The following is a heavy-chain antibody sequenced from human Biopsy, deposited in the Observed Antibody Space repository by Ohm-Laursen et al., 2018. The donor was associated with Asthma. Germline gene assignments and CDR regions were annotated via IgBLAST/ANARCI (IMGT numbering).Heavy chain of an antibody. J-gene: IGHJ6*02. CDR3: ASPSSSREILYYYYNMDI. CDR2: ISPVFGST. D-gene: IGHD6-13*01. Sequence: GASVKVSCKASGYTFRSYGVSWVRQAPGLGLEWMGGISPVFGSTNIAQKFQGRVTISADIFTKTAYLEVSSLRSDDTAVYYCASPSSSREILYYYYNMDIWGQGTTVTV. CDR1: GYTFRSYG. V-gene: IGHV1-69*06.